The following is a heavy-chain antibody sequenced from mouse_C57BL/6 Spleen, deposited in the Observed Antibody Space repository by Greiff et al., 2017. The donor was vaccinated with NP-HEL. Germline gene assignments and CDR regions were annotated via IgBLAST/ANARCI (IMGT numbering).Heavy chain of an antibody. J-gene: IGHJ4*01. CDR2: IHPNSGST. V-gene: IGHV1-64*01. CDR3: ARRLITTVVADAMYY. D-gene: IGHD1-1*01. CDR1: GYTFTSYW. Sequence: QVQLQQPGAELVKPGASVKLSCKASGYTFTSYWMHWVKQRPGQGLEWIGMIHPNSGSTKYNEKFKSKATLTVDKSSSTAYMQLSSLTSEDSAVYDYARRLITTVVADAMYYWGQGTSVTVSS.